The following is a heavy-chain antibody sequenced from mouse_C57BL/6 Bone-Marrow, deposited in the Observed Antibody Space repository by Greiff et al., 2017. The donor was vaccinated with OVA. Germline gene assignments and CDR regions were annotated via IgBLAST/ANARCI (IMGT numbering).Heavy chain of an antibody. J-gene: IGHJ4*01. Sequence: EVKLMESGGGLVQPKGSLKLSCAASGFSFNTYAMNWVRQAPGKGLEWVARIRSKSNNYATYYAVSVKDRFTISRDDSESMLYLQMNNLKTEDTAMYYCVRHWRLRYYAMDYWGQGTSVTVSS. D-gene: IGHD2-13*01. V-gene: IGHV10-1*01. CDR1: GFSFNTYA. CDR3: VRHWRLRYYAMDY. CDR2: IRSKSNNYAT.